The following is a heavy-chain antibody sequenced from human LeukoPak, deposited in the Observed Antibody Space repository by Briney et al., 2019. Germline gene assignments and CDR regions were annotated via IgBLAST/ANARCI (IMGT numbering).Heavy chain of an antibody. CDR1: GYTFTSYG. Sequence: ASVKVSCNASGYTFTSYGISWVRQAPGQGLEWMGWISAYNGNTNYAQKFQGRVTVTTDTSTSTAYMELRSLRSDDTAVYYCARDGGWYSNAPASSNFDYWGQGTLVTVSS. CDR3: ARDGGWYSNAPASSNFDY. CDR2: ISAYNGNT. J-gene: IGHJ4*02. V-gene: IGHV1-18*01. D-gene: IGHD4-11*01.